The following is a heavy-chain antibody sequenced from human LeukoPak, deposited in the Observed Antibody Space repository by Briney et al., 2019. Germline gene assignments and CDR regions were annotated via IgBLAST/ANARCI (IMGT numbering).Heavy chain of an antibody. J-gene: IGHJ3*02. CDR2: INSDGSRT. CDR3: ASLFLCYGCSSSSHSFNI. D-gene: IGHD6-6*01. CDR1: GFTFSSYW. V-gene: IGHV3-74*03. Sequence: GGSLRLSCAASGFTFSSYWMHWVRQASGKGLVWVSRINSDGSRTTYADSVKGRFTISRDNAKNTLYLQMNSLRAEDTAVYYCASLFLCYGCSSSSHSFNIWGQGTMVTVSS.